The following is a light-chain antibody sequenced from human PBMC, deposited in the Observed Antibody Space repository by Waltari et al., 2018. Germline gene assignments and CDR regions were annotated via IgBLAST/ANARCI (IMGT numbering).Light chain of an antibody. CDR3: QQTYSTPLT. Sequence: DIQMTQSPSSLSASVGDTVTITCRASQSISSNLNWYQHKPGKAPKLLIYAASSLQTGVPSRFRGSGSETEFTLTLTSLQPEDYATYYCQQTYSTPLTIGGGTKVEIK. CDR2: AAS. V-gene: IGKV1-39*01. J-gene: IGKJ4*01. CDR1: QSISSN.